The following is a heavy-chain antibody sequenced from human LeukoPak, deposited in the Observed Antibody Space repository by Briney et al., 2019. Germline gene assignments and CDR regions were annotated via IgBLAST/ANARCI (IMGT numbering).Heavy chain of an antibody. D-gene: IGHD3-22*01. CDR2: ISSSGGSP. V-gene: IGHV3-23*01. Sequence: GGSLRLSCAASGFSFSSYAMSWVRQAPGKGLEWVSGISSSGGSPYYADSVQGRFTTSRDNSKNTLFLQMTGLRAEDTAVYYCADLGTTYYYDRSTYWGQGTLVAVSS. CDR3: ADLGTTYYYDRSTY. CDR1: GFSFSSYA. J-gene: IGHJ4*02.